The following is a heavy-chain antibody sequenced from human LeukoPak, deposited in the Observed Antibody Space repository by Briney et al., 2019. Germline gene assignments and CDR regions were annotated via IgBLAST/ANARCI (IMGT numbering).Heavy chain of an antibody. V-gene: IGHV4-59*08. CDR3: ARALWGYAPDDYSSFDY. Sequence: SETLSLTCTVSGSSISSYYWSWIRQPPGKGLEWIGYIYYSGSTNYNPSLKSRVTISVDTSKNQFSLKLSSVAAADTAVYYCARALWGYAPDDYSSFDYWGQGTLVTVSS. CDR2: IYYSGST. J-gene: IGHJ4*02. D-gene: IGHD4-11*01. CDR1: GSSISSYY.